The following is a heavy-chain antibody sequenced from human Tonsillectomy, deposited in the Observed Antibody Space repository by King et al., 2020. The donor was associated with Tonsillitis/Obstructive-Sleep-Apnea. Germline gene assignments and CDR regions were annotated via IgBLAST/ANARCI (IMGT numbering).Heavy chain of an antibody. D-gene: IGHD5-12*01. CDR2: IKQDGSEK. CDR3: AREVATITRLFNY. V-gene: IGHV3-7*04. Sequence: VQLVESGGGLVQPGGSLRLSCAASGFTFSSYWMSWVRQASGKGLEWVANIKQDGSEKYYVDSVKGRFTISRDNAENSLYLQMNSLRAEDTAVYYCAREVATITRLFNYWGQGTLVTVSS. J-gene: IGHJ4*02. CDR1: GFTFSSYW.